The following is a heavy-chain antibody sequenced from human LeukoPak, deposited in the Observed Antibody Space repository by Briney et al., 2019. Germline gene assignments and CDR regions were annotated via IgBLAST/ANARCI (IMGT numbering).Heavy chain of an antibody. CDR2: ISPNSGGI. V-gene: IGHV1-2*02. CDR3: ATAGYCSGGSCSDWFDP. J-gene: IGHJ5*02. Sequence: GASVTVSCKASGSTFAYNYIHWVRQAPGQGLEWMGWISPNSGGINYARKFQGRGTITRDTSISTAYMELSRLTADDAAVYYCATAGYCSGGSCSDWFDPWGQGTLVTVSS. D-gene: IGHD2-15*01. CDR1: GSTFAYNY.